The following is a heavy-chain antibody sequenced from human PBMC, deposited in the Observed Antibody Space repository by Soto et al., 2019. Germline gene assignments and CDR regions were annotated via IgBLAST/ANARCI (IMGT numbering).Heavy chain of an antibody. CDR3: ARDRDNWWVYYYYGMDV. D-gene: IGHD1-20*01. V-gene: IGHV1-2*02. CDR2: INPNSGGT. CDR1: GYTFTGYY. Sequence: ASVKVSCKASGYTFTGYYTHWVRQAPGQGLEWMGWINPNSGGTNYAQKFQGRVTMTRDTSISTAYMELSRLRSDDTAVYYCARDRDNWWVYYYYGMDVWGQGTTVTVSS. J-gene: IGHJ6*02.